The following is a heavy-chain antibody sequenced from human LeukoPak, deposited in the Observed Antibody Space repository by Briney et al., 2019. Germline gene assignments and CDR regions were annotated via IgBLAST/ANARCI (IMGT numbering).Heavy chain of an antibody. J-gene: IGHJ5*02. CDR2: IYYNGNT. D-gene: IGHD1-26*01. CDR1: GDSISRGDYY. Sequence: SQTPSLTCTVSGDSISRGDYYWSWVRQPPGKGLEWIGYIYYNGNTYYNPSLKSRLTISVDTSKNQFSLKLSSVTAADTAVYYCARGVGATRGRFDPWGQGTLVTVSS. V-gene: IGHV4-30-4*08. CDR3: ARGVGATRGRFDP.